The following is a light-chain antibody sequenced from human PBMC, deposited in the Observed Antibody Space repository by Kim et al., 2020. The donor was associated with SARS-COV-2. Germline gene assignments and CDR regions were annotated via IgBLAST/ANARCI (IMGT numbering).Light chain of an antibody. CDR1: APNIGSNY. Sequence: QSVLTQPPSASGTPGQRVTISCSGSAPNIGSNYVYWYQQFPGTAPKLLIYWNNHRPSGVPDRFSGSKSGTSGSLAISGLRSEDEADYYCEACDDSLSGPMFGGGTQLTVL. J-gene: IGLJ3*02. CDR2: WNN. CDR3: EACDDSLSGPM. V-gene: IGLV1-47*01.